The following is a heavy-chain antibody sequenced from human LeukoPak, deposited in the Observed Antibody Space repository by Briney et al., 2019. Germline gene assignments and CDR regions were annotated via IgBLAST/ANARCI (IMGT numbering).Heavy chain of an antibody. CDR2: IIPIFGTV. CDR1: GGTFSSYA. J-gene: IGHJ6*03. Sequence: GASVKVSSKASGGTFSSYAISWVRQAPGQGLEWMGGIIPIFGTVNYAQKFQGRVTITADKSTSTAYMELSSLRSEDTAVYYCARSLFRFLEWSYRSYYYYYMDVWGKGTTVTVSS. D-gene: IGHD3-3*01. V-gene: IGHV1-69*06. CDR3: ARSLFRFLEWSYRSYYYYYMDV.